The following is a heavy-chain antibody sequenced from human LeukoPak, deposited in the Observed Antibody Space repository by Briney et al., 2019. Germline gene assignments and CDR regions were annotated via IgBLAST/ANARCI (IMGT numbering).Heavy chain of an antibody. V-gene: IGHV3-23*01. CDR1: GFTFSSYA. D-gene: IGHD5-12*01. Sequence: GGSLRLSCAASGFTFSSYAMSWVRQAPGRGLEWVSGISGSGTSTYYADSVKGRFTISRDNSKNTLYLQMNSLRAEDTAVYYCAKGKYSGYDFSFDYWGQGTLVTVSS. J-gene: IGHJ4*02. CDR3: AKGKYSGYDFSFDY. CDR2: ISGSGTST.